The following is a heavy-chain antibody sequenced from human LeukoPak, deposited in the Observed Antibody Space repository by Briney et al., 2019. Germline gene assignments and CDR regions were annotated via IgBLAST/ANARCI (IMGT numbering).Heavy chain of an antibody. J-gene: IGHJ4*02. CDR1: GFIFSRYA. CDR2: ISNSGDNT. Sequence: GGSLRLSCAASGFIFSRYAMGWVRQAPGKGLEWVSGISNSGDNTYYADSVKGQFTISRDNSKNTLYLQMDSLRAEDTAVYYCAKDQDLYSSGWSDYWGQGTLVTVSS. V-gene: IGHV3-23*01. CDR3: AKDQDLYSSGWSDY. D-gene: IGHD6-19*01.